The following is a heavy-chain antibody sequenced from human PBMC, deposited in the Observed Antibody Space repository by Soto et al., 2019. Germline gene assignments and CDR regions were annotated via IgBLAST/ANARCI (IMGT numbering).Heavy chain of an antibody. D-gene: IGHD6-6*01. CDR1: GGSLSGYY. CDR3: ARAPKVSGSAQTRPDF. V-gene: IGHV4-34*01. Sequence: SETLSLTCSLYGGSLSGYYWSWIRQPPGKGLEWIGEISPSGTTNYSPSLKSRVSISVDTSKNQFSLNLTSLTAADTAVYYCARAPKVSGSAQTRPDFWGQGSLVTVSS. CDR2: ISPSGTT. J-gene: IGHJ4*02.